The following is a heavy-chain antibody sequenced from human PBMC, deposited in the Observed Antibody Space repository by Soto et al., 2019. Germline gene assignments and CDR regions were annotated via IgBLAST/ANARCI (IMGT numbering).Heavy chain of an antibody. Sequence: EVRLVESGGGLVQPGGSLRLSCAASGVTVGNNYMSWVRQAPGKGLEWVSVTYSGGDTRYADSVKGRFTMSRDSTKNAVYVQMDRMGAEDTAVYFCASNVPVTALGYWGEGSLVTVSS. J-gene: IGHJ4*02. CDR2: TYSGGDT. V-gene: IGHV3-66*01. CDR3: ASNVPVTALGY. CDR1: GVTVGNNY. D-gene: IGHD4-17*01.